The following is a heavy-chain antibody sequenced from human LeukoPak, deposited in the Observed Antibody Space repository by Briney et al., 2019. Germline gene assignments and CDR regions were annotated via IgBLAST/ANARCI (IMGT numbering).Heavy chain of an antibody. D-gene: IGHD2-2*01. J-gene: IGHJ6*03. CDR2: IYPGDSDT. CDR1: GYSFTSYW. V-gene: IGHV5-51*01. Sequence: SGESLKISCKGSGYSFTSYWIGWVRQMPGKGLEWMGIIYPGDSDTRYSPSFQGQVTISADKSISTAYLQWSSLKASDTAMYYCARHVVGYCSSTSCPTYYYYYYMDVWGKGTTVTVSS. CDR3: ARHVVGYCSSTSCPTYYYYYYMDV.